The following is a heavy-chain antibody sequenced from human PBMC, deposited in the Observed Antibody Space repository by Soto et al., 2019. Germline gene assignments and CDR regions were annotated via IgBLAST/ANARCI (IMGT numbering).Heavy chain of an antibody. CDR3: ARLPDSYCSTSSCYGYFQH. CDR1: GGTFSGYT. D-gene: IGHD2-2*01. CDR2: IIPILGIT. V-gene: IGHV1-69*02. J-gene: IGHJ1*01. Sequence: GASVKVSCKASGGTFSGYTISWVRQAPGQGLEWMGRIIPILGITNYAQKFQGRVTITADKSTSTAYMELSSLRSEDTALYYCARLPDSYCSTSSCYGYFQHWGQGTLVTVSS.